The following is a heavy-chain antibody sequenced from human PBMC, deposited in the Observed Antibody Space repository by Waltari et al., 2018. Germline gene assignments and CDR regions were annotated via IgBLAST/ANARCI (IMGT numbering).Heavy chain of an antibody. CDR1: GFSLSTSAMR. Sequence: QVTLKESGPALVKPTQTLTLTCTFSGFSLSTSAMRVSWIRQPPGKALEWLARIDWDDNKFFSTSLKTRLTISKDTSKNQVVLTRTNMDPVDTATYYCARSDGSLGGIPFDYWGQGTLVTVSS. J-gene: IGHJ4*02. CDR3: ARSDGSLGGIPFDY. V-gene: IGHV2-70*04. CDR2: IDWDDNK. D-gene: IGHD3-16*01.